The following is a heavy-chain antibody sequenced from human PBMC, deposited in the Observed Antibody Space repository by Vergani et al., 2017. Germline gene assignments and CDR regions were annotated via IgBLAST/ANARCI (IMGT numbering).Heavy chain of an antibody. D-gene: IGHD2-2*01. CDR2: ISSSSSYI. J-gene: IGHJ6*03. CDR3: ARVGRYCSSTSCYADYYYYMDV. CDR1: GFTFSSYS. V-gene: IGHV3-21*01. Sequence: EVQLLESGGGLVQPGGSLRLSCAASGFTFSSYSMNWVRQAPGKGLEWVSSISSSSSYIYYADSVKGRFTISRDNAKNSLYLQMNSLRAEDTAVYYCARVGRYCSSTSCYADYYYYMDVWGKGTTVTVSS.